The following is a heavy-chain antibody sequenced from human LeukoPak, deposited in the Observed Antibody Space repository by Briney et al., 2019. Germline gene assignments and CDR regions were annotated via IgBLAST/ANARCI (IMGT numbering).Heavy chain of an antibody. CDR2: ISGSGGST. J-gene: IGHJ5*02. CDR3: ANSLPYYYDSSGYYL. D-gene: IGHD3-22*01. V-gene: IGHV3-23*01. CDR1: GFTVSSYA. Sequence: GGSPRLACAASGFTVSSYAMSWVRQAPGKWLEWVSSISGSGGSTYYADSVKGRFTISRDNSKNTLYLQMNSLRAEDTAVYYCANSLPYYYDSSGYYLWGQGTLVTVSS.